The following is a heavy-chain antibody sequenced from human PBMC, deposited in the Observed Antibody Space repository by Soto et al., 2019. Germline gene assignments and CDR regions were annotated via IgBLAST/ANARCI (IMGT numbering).Heavy chain of an antibody. V-gene: IGHV1-3*01. CDR3: ARDPSYYGMDV. Sequence: GASLKVSCKASGYPFTSYGIHWVRQAPGQRLEWMGWINAGNGNTKYSQKFQGRVTITRDTSASTAYMELSSLRSEDTAVYYCARDPSYYGMDVWGQGTTVTVSS. CDR1: GYPFTSYG. J-gene: IGHJ6*02. CDR2: INAGNGNT.